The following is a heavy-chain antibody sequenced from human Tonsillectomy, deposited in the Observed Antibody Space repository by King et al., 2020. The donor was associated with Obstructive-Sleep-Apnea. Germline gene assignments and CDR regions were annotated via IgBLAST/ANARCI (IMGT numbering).Heavy chain of an antibody. CDR1: GGSISSYY. CDR2: IYYSGST. D-gene: IGHD5-18*01. J-gene: IGHJ4*02. V-gene: IGHV4-59*01. Sequence: QLQESGPGLVKPSETLSLTCTVSGGSISSYYWSWIRQPPGKGLEWIGYIYYSGSTNYNPSLKSRVTISVDTSKNQFSLKLSSVTAADTAVYYCARGRDSYGYLSPWLDYWGQGTQVTVSS. CDR3: ARGRDSYGYLSPWLDY.